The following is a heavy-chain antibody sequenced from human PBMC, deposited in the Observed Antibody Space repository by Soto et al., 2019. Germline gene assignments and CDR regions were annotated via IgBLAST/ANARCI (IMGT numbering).Heavy chain of an antibody. CDR3: ASLGYCSGGSCYSGYYYYGMDV. J-gene: IGHJ6*02. CDR1: GGSVSSGSYY. Sequence: SETLSLTCTVSGGSVSSGSYYWSWIRQPPGKGLEWIGYTYYSGSTNYNPSLKSRVTISVDTSKNQFSLKLSSVTAADTAVYYCASLGYCSGGSCYSGYYYYGMDVWGQGTTVTVSS. CDR2: TYYSGST. D-gene: IGHD2-15*01. V-gene: IGHV4-61*01.